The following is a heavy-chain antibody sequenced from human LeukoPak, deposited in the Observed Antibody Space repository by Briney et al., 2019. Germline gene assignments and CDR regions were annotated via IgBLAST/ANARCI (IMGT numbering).Heavy chain of an antibody. D-gene: IGHD2-15*01. Sequence: SQTLSLTCAISGDSVSSNSAAWNWIRQSPSRALEWLGRTYYRSKWYNDYAVSVTSRMTINPDTSKNQFSLQLNSVTPEDTAVYYCARGGHYCGGGGCHDNDAFDIWGQGTMVTVSS. V-gene: IGHV6-1*01. CDR2: TYYRSKWYN. CDR3: ARGGHYCGGGGCHDNDAFDI. CDR1: GDSVSSNSAA. J-gene: IGHJ3*02.